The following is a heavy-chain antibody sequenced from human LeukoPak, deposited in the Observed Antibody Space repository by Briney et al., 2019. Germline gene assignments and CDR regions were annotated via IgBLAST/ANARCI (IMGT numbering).Heavy chain of an antibody. CDR2: INPSGGST. Sequence: GASVKVSCKASGYTFTGYYMHWVRQAPGQGLEWMGIINPSGGSTSYAQKFQGRVTMTRDMSTSTVYMELSSLRSEDTAVYYCASSQILTGYLVYWGQGTLVTVSS. CDR1: GYTFTGYY. J-gene: IGHJ4*02. CDR3: ASSQILTGYLVY. D-gene: IGHD3-9*01. V-gene: IGHV1-46*01.